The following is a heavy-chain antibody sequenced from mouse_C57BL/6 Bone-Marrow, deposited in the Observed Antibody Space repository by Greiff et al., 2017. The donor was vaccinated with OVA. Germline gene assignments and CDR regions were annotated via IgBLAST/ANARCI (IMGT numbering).Heavy chain of an antibody. V-gene: IGHV2-5*01. D-gene: IGHD1-1*01. CDR2: IWRGGST. CDR3: AKRGHYYGSSYGYFDV. Sequence: QVQLQQSGPGLVQPSQSLSITCTVSGFSLTSYGVHWVRQSPGKGLEWLGVIWRGGSTDYNAAFMSRLSITKDNSKSQVFFKMNSLQADDTAIYYCAKRGHYYGSSYGYFDVWGTGTTVTVSS. CDR1: GFSLTSYG. J-gene: IGHJ1*03.